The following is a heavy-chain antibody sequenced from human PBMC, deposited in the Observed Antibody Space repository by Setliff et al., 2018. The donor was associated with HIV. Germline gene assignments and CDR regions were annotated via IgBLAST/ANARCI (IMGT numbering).Heavy chain of an antibody. CDR2: IYIYNSGST. D-gene: IGHD3-3*01. CDR3: ARGVNFDY. V-gene: IGHV4-59*01. CDR1: GGSFSGYY. Sequence: SETLSLTCSVSGGSFSGYYWSWIRQPPGKGLEWIGYIYIYNSGSTNYNPSLTSRVTISADTSRNQFSLKLTSLTAADTAIYYCARGVNFDYWGQGTQVTVSS. J-gene: IGHJ4*02.